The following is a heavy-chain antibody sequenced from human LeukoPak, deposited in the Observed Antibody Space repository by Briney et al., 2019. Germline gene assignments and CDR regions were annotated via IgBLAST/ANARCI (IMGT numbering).Heavy chain of an antibody. D-gene: IGHD3-16*02. CDR3: ARETDYVWGSYRYPDY. CDR2: ISSSSSTI. V-gene: IGHV3-48*01. J-gene: IGHJ4*02. Sequence: PGGSRRLSCAASGFTFSSYSMNWVRQAPGKGREWVSYISSSSSTIYYAGSVKSLFTICRDNAKNSLYLQMNSLRAEDTAVYYCARETDYVWGSYRYPDYWGQGTLVTVSS. CDR1: GFTFSSYS.